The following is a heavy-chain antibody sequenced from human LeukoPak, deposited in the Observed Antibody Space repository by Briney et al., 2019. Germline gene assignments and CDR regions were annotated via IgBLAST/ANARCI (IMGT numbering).Heavy chain of an antibody. D-gene: IGHD1-14*01. J-gene: IGHJ6*02. Sequence: GGSLRLSCAASGFTFDDYAMHGVRQAPGKGLEWVSGISWNSGSIGYADSVKGRFTISRDNAKNSLYRQMNSLRAEDTALYYCAKGTRRWEVNYYGMDVWGQGTTVTVSS. CDR2: ISWNSGSI. CDR3: AKGTRRWEVNYYGMDV. V-gene: IGHV3-9*01. CDR1: GFTFDDYA.